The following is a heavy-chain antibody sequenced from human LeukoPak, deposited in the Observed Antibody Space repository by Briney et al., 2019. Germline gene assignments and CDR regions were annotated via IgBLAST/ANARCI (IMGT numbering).Heavy chain of an antibody. J-gene: IGHJ1*01. CDR3: GRNAAYCIDC. V-gene: IGHV4-38-2*02. CDR2: IYHSGST. CDR1: GYSISSGYY. D-gene: IGHD3-9*01. Sequence: PSETLSLTCTVSGYSISSGYYWGWIRQPPGKGLEWIGSIYHSGSTYYNPSLKSRVTISVDTSNNQFSLKLTSVTAADTAMYYCGRNAAYCIDCWGQGILVTVSS.